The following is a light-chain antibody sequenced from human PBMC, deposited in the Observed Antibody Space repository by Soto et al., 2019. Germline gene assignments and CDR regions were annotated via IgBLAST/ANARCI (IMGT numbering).Light chain of an antibody. CDR3: QQRFNWPRFT. CDR2: DAS. V-gene: IGKV3-11*01. J-gene: IGKJ2*01. Sequence: EIVLTQSPATLSLSPGERATLSCRASQSVSSYLAWYQQKPGQAPRRLIYDASNRATGIPARFSGGGSGTDFTLTISSLDPEDFAVYYCQQRFNWPRFTFGQGTKLEIK. CDR1: QSVSSY.